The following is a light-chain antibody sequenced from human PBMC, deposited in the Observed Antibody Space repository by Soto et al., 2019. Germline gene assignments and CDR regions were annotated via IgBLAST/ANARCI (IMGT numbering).Light chain of an antibody. J-gene: IGLJ3*02. CDR2: DVS. V-gene: IGLV2-11*01. CDR3: CSYPGTHTWV. CDR1: NSDIGDYKF. Sequence: QSVLTQPRSVSGSPGQSVAISCTGTNSDIGDYKFVSWYQQHPGKAPKVMIYDVSKRPSGVPDRSSGSKSGNTASLTISGLQAEDEADYYCCSYPGTHTWVFGGGTKVTVL.